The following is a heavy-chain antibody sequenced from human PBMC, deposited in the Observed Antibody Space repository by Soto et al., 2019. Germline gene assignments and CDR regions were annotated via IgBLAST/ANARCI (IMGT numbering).Heavy chain of an antibody. CDR3: AKGRDSSGYYPPLFDY. CDR1: GFTFSSYG. J-gene: IGHJ4*02. CDR2: ISYDGSNK. D-gene: IGHD3-22*01. Sequence: GGSLRLSCAASGFTFSSYGVHWVRQAPGKGLEWVAVISYDGSNKYYADSVKGRFTISRDNSKNTLYLQMNSLRAEDTAVYYCAKGRDSSGYYPPLFDYWGQGTLVTVSS. V-gene: IGHV3-30*18.